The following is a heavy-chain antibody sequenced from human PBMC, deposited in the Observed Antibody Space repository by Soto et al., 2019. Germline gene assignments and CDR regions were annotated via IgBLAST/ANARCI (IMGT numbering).Heavy chain of an antibody. CDR2: IWYDGSNK. J-gene: IGHJ4*02. D-gene: IGHD5-12*01. V-gene: IGHV3-33*01. Sequence: QVQLVESGGGVVQPGRSLRLSCAASGFSIRTFGMHWVSQAPGQGPEWGSYIWYDGSNKYYVDSVKGRFTISRDNAKNTLYLQMNSLRAEDTAVYFCAGDRYSNHWIQEIALWGLGTLVTVSS. CDR1: GFSIRTFG. CDR3: AGDRYSNHWIQEIAL.